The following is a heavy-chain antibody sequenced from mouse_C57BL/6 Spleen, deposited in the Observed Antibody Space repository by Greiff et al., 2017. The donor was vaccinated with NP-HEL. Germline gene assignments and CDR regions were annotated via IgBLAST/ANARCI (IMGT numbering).Heavy chain of an antibody. CDR3: AREAAQARGPAMDY. V-gene: IGHV1-39*01. J-gene: IGHJ4*01. D-gene: IGHD3-2*02. Sequence: EVKLQQSGPELVKPGASVKISCKASGYSFTDYNMNWVKQSNGKSLEWIGVINPNYGTTSYNQKFKGKATLTVDQSSSTAYMQLNSLTSEDSAVYDCAREAAQARGPAMDYWGQGTSVTVSS. CDR1: GYSFTDYN. CDR2: INPNYGTT.